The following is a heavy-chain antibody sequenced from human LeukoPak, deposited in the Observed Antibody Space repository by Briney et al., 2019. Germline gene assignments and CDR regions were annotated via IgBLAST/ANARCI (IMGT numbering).Heavy chain of an antibody. D-gene: IGHD1-26*01. CDR2: IKQDGSEK. V-gene: IGHV3-7*01. Sequence: GGSLRLSCAASGFTFGTYWMSWVRQAPGEGLEWVANIKQDGSEKYYVDSVKGRFTISRDNAKNSLYLQMNSLRAEDTAVYYCARDLQVGALYYFDYWGQGTLVTVSS. CDR1: GFTFGTYW. CDR3: ARDLQVGALYYFDY. J-gene: IGHJ4*02.